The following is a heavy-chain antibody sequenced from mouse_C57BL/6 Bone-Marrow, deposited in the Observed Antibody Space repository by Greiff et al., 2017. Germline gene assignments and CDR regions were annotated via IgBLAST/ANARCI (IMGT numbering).Heavy chain of an antibody. CDR1: GFTFSSYG. D-gene: IGHD2-2*01. CDR3: ARLVYYGYDWLMDY. V-gene: IGHV5-6*01. CDR2: ISSGGSYT. Sequence: EVMLVESGGDLVKPGGSLKLSCAASGFTFSSYGMSWVRQTPDKRLEWVATISSGGSYTYYPDSVKGRFPISRDNAKNTLYLQMSSLKSEDTAMYYCARLVYYGYDWLMDYWGQGTSVTVSS. J-gene: IGHJ4*01.